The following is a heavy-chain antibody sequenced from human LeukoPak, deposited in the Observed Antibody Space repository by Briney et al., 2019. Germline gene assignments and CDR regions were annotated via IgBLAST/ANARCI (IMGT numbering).Heavy chain of an antibody. CDR1: GFTFDDYA. CDR2: ISWNSGSI. V-gene: IGHV3-9*01. D-gene: IGHD3-3*01. Sequence: GGSLRLSCAASGFTFDDYAMHWVRQAPGKGLEWVSGISWNSGSIGYADSMKGRFTISRDNAKNSLYLQMNSLRAEDTALYYCAKDSYYDFWSGYQPFDYWGQGTLVTVSS. J-gene: IGHJ4*02. CDR3: AKDSYYDFWSGYQPFDY.